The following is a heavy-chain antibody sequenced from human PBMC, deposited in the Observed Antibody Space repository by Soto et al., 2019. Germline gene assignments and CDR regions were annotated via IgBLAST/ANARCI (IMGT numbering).Heavy chain of an antibody. CDR3: ARGHMGVVPAANGGGMGWFDP. V-gene: IGHV4-34*01. D-gene: IGHD2-2*01. J-gene: IGHJ5*02. CDR2: INHSGRT. Sequence: QVQLPQWGAGLSKPSETLSLTCAVYGGYFSGYYWTWIRQPPGKGLVWIGEINHSGRTNYNPSLKSRAAITVDTFKNQFSLKLGYVTDADMAVYYCARGHMGVVPAANGGGMGWFDPGGQGTLVTFSA. CDR1: GGYFSGYY.